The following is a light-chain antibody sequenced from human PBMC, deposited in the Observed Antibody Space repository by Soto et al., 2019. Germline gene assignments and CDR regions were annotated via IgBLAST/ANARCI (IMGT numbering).Light chain of an antibody. CDR2: GAS. CDR1: QSIRSN. V-gene: IGKV3-11*01. Sequence: ESVLTQSPATLSVSPGERATLSCRASQSIRSNLAWYQQKPGQAPRLLLYGASTRATGIPARFSGSGSETDFTLTISSLEPEDFAVYYCQQRSNWWTFGPGTKVDIK. CDR3: QQRSNWWT. J-gene: IGKJ1*01.